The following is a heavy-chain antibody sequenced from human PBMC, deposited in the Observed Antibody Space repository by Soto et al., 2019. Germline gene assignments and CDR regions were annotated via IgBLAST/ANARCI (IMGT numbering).Heavy chain of an antibody. Sequence: SETLSLTCTVSGGSISSGDYYWSWIRQPPGKGLEWIGYIYYSGSTYYNPSLKSRVTISVDTSKNQFSLKLSSVSAADTAVYYCARVSAARIAQGRSSSSVLELYNWFDPWGQGTLVTVSS. D-gene: IGHD6-6*01. CDR3: ARVSAARIAQGRSSSSVLELYNWFDP. V-gene: IGHV4-30-4*01. CDR2: IYYSGST. CDR1: GGSISSGDYY. J-gene: IGHJ5*02.